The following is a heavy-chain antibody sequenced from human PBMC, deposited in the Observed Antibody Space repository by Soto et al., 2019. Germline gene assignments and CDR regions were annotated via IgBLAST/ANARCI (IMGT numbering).Heavy chain of an antibody. J-gene: IGHJ6*02. CDR2: IYYSGST. V-gene: IGHV4-30-4*01. CDR3: ARAGYSYDRNGMDV. CDR1: GGAISSGDYY. Sequence: QVQLQESGPGMVTPSQTLSLTCTVSGGAISSGDYYCSWIRQPPGTGLEWIGYIYYSGSTYYNTSLKSRVTISVDTSKTQFSLKLSSVTAADTAVYDCARAGYSYDRNGMDVWGQGTTVTVSS. D-gene: IGHD5-18*01.